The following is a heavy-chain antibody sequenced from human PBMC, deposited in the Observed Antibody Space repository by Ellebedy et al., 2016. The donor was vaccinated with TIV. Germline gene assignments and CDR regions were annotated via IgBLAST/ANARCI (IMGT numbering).Heavy chain of an antibody. J-gene: IGHJ4*02. D-gene: IGHD3-22*01. Sequence: GESLKISCAASGFTFSSYGMHWVRQAPGKGLEWVAVLSGNGDTTYYADSVKGRFTISRDNSKNTMYLQMNSLRAEDTAVYYCAKNRVPGRGYADYWGQGTLVTVSS. CDR2: LSGNGDTT. CDR3: AKNRVPGRGYADY. CDR1: GFTFSSYG. V-gene: IGHV3-23*01.